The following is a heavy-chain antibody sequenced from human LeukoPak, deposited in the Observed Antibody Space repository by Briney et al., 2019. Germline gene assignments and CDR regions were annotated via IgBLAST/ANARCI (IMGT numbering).Heavy chain of an antibody. V-gene: IGHV3-69-1*01. CDR1: GFTSFNFP. CDR2: IRSDGTI. CDR3: GRVGDGYNDNY. D-gene: IGHD5-24*01. Sequence: PGGSLRLSCEASGFTSFNFPMNWVRKAPGKGLEWVSHIRSDGTITYADSVKGRFTISRDDAKTSVYLQLNSLRAEDTAVYYCGRVGDGYNDNYWGQGTLVTVSS. J-gene: IGHJ4*02.